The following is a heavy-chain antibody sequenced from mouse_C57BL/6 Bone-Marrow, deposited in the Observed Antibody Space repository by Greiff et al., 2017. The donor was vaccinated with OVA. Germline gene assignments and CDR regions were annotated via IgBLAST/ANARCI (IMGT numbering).Heavy chain of an antibody. Sequence: QVQLKQSGAELARPGASVKLSCKASGYTFTSYGISWVKQRTGQGLEWIGEIYPRSGNTYYNEKFKGKATLTADKSSSTAYMELRSLTSEDSAVYFCARYYSNYGGFAYWGQGTLVTVSA. CDR2: IYPRSGNT. J-gene: IGHJ3*01. V-gene: IGHV1-81*01. CDR1: GYTFTSYG. D-gene: IGHD2-5*01. CDR3: ARYYSNYGGFAY.